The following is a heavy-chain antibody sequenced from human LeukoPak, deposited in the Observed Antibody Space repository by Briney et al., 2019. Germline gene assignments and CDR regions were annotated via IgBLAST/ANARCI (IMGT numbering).Heavy chain of an antibody. D-gene: IGHD3-10*01. CDR3: ARHRYYGSGSSDY. Sequence: ASVKVSCEASGGTFSSYAISWVRQAPGQGLERMGWISAYNGNTNYAQKPQGRVTMTTDTSTSTAYMELRSLRSDDTAVYYCARHRYYGSGSSDYWGQGTLVTVSS. J-gene: IGHJ4*02. V-gene: IGHV1-18*01. CDR1: GGTFSSYA. CDR2: ISAYNGNT.